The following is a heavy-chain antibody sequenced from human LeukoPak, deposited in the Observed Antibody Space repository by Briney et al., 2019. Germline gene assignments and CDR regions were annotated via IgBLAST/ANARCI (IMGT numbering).Heavy chain of an antibody. D-gene: IGHD4/OR15-4a*01. CDR3: AKSGDGAAFFQH. V-gene: IGHV3-23*01. Sequence: GGSLRLSCAASGFTFSNYAMSWVRQAPGKGLEWVSTISGSGDSTYYADSVKGRFTISRDNPKNTLYLQVNSLRAENTAVYYCAKSGDGAAFFQHWGQGTLVTVSS. J-gene: IGHJ1*01. CDR1: GFTFSNYA. CDR2: ISGSGDST.